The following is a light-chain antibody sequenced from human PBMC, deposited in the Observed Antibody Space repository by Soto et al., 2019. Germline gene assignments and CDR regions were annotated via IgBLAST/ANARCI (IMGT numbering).Light chain of an antibody. CDR1: RYIRTA. V-gene: IGKV1-6*01. J-gene: IGKJ2*01. CDR2: VAS. Sequence: IQMTQSPSSLSASVGDRVTITCRASRYIRTALSWYQHRPGQAPKVLICVASSLQSGVPSRFSGSGYGTDFTLTISSLQPEDFAVYYCHQRSRWPRTFGQGTKLDMK. CDR3: HQRSRWPRT.